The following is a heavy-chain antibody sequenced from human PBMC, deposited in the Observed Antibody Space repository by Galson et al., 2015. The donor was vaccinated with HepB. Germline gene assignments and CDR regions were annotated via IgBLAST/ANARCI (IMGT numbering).Heavy chain of an antibody. CDR3: AREENWNTWLY. D-gene: IGHD1/OR15-1a*01. CDR2: ISYDGTDT. J-gene: IGHJ4*02. V-gene: IGHV3-30*03. CDR1: GFTFSNYG. Sequence: SLRLSCAVSGFTFSNYGLHWVRQAPGKGLEWVAHISYDGTDTKYADSVKGRFTVSRDNSKNTLYLHLNNLRVEDTAGYYCAREENWNTWLYWGQGTLVTDSS.